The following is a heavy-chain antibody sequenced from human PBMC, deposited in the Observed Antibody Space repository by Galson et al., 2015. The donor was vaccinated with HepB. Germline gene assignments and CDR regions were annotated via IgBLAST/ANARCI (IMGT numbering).Heavy chain of an antibody. J-gene: IGHJ4*02. CDR1: GFTFSSYW. V-gene: IGHV3-7*03. CDR2: IKQDGSEK. D-gene: IGHD6-13*01. CDR3: ARVDLIGAAADY. Sequence: SLRLSCAASGFTFSSYWMSWVRQAPGKGLEWVANIKQDGSEKYYVDSVKSRFTISRDNAKNSLYLQMNSLRAEDTAVYYCARVDLIGAAADYWGQGTLVTVSS.